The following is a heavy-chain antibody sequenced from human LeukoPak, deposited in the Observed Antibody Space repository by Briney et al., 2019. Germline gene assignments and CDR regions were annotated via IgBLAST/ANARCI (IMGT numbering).Heavy chain of an antibody. J-gene: IGHJ4*02. CDR3: ARPGQLGEYTPYYFDY. Sequence: GGSLRLSCAASGFSFSSYAMSWVRQAPGKGLEWVANIKQDGSEKYYVDSVKGRFTISRDNAKNSLYLQMNSLRAEDTAVYYCARPGQLGEYTPYYFDYWGQGTLVTVSS. CDR1: GFSFSSYA. V-gene: IGHV3-7*01. CDR2: IKQDGSEK. D-gene: IGHD7-27*01.